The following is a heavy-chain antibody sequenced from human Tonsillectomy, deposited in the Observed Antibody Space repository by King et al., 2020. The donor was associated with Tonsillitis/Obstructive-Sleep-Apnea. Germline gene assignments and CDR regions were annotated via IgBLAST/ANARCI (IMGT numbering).Heavy chain of an antibody. CDR2: ISYDGSNK. V-gene: IGHV3-30*01. D-gene: IGHD6-13*01. CDR3: VRDKSAAGPFDY. Sequence: VQLVESGGGVVQPGRSLRLSCAASGFTFSSYAMHWVRQAPGKGLEWVAVISYDGSNKYYADSVKGRFTISRDNSKNTLYLQMNSLRAEDTAVYYCVRDKSAAGPFDYWGQGTLVTVSS. CDR1: GFTFSSYA. J-gene: IGHJ4*02.